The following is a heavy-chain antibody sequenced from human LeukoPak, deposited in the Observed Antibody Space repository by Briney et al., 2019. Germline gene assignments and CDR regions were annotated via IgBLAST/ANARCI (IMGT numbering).Heavy chain of an antibody. D-gene: IGHD3-22*01. Sequence: GGSLRLSCAASGFTFSSYAMSWVRQAPGKGLEWVSAISGSGGSTYYADSVKGRFTISRDNSKNTLYLQMNSLRAEDTAVYYCAKETGYYDSSGYYSRLDYWGQGTMVTVSS. CDR2: ISGSGGST. J-gene: IGHJ4*02. CDR1: GFTFSSYA. CDR3: AKETGYYDSSGYYSRLDY. V-gene: IGHV3-23*01.